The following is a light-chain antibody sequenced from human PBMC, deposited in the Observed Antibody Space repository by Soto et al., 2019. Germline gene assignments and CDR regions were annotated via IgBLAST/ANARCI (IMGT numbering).Light chain of an antibody. Sequence: DIQMTQSPSSLSASVGDRVTITCRESQGISNYLAWYKQKPGKVPKVLIYAASTLQSGVPSRFSGSGSGTAFTLTISSLQPEDVATYYCQKYNSAPWTFGQGTKVEIK. CDR3: QKYNSAPWT. CDR2: AAS. J-gene: IGKJ1*01. CDR1: QGISNY. V-gene: IGKV1-27*01.